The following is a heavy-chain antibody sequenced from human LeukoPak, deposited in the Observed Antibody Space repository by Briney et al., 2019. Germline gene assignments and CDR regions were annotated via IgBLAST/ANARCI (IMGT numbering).Heavy chain of an antibody. D-gene: IGHD3-22*01. CDR3: AREWDYYDSSGYFDY. J-gene: IGHJ4*02. Sequence: PSETLSLTCTVSGGSISSGSYYWSWIRQPAGKGLEWIGRIYTSGSTNYNPSLKSRVTISVDTSKNQFSLKLSSVTAADTAVYYCAREWDYYDSSGYFDYWGQGTLVTVSS. CDR2: IYTSGST. V-gene: IGHV4-61*02. CDR1: GGSISSGSYY.